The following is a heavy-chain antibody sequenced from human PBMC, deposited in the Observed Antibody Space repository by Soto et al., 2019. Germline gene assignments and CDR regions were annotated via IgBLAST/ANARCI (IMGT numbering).Heavy chain of an antibody. CDR2: IGPYNGNT. J-gene: IGHJ2*01. V-gene: IGHV1-18*01. D-gene: IGHD2-15*01. Sequence: QAQLVQSGAEVKKPGASVKVSCQAGGYTFADYGISWVRQAPGQGLEWVGWIGPYNGNTNYAQNLQYRVTMTKDTSTNTAYMELRSLRSDDTALYYCARCYCTVGSCYTCWHFDLWGRGTLLTVSS. CDR3: ARCYCTVGSCYTCWHFDL. CDR1: GYTFADYG.